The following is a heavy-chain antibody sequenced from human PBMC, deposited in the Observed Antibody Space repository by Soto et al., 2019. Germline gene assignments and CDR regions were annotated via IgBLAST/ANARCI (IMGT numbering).Heavy chain of an antibody. V-gene: IGHV1-69*13. J-gene: IGHJ6*02. CDR1: GGTFSSYA. D-gene: IGHD3-3*01. CDR2: IIPIFGTA. CDR3: ARDTYYDFWSGYYRDYYYYGMDV. Sequence: EASVKVSCKASGGTFSSYAISWVRQAPGQGLEWMGGIIPIFGTANYAQKFQGRVTITADESTSTAYMELSSLRSEDTAVYYCARDTYYDFWSGYYRDYYYYGMDVWGQGTTVTVSS.